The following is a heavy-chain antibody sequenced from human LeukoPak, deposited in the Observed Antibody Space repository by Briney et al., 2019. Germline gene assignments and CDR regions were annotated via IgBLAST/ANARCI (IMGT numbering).Heavy chain of an antibody. CDR1: GGSISSSSYY. D-gene: IGHD2-15*01. CDR3: ARTQLGYCSGGSCYGDY. CDR2: IYCSGST. Sequence: SETLSLTWTVSGGSISSSSYYWGWIRQPPGKGLEWIGSIYCSGSTYYNPSLKSRVTISVDTSKNQFSLKLSSVTAADTAVYYCARTQLGYCSGGSCYGDYWGQGTLVTVSS. V-gene: IGHV4-39*01. J-gene: IGHJ4*02.